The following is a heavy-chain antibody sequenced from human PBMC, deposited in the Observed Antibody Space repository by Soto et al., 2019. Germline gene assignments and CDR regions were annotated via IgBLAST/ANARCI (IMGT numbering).Heavy chain of an antibody. Sequence: ASVKVSWKASGYTFTSYGISWVRQAPGQGLEWMGWISAYNGNTNYAQKLQGRVTMTTDTSTSTAYMELRSLRSDDTAVYYCARDSDYDFWSGYYTVFDYWGQGTLVTVSS. V-gene: IGHV1-18*01. CDR2: ISAYNGNT. D-gene: IGHD3-3*01. J-gene: IGHJ4*02. CDR3: ARDSDYDFWSGYYTVFDY. CDR1: GYTFTSYG.